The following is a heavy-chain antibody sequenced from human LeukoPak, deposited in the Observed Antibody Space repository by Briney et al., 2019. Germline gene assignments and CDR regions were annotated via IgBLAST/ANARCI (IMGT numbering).Heavy chain of an antibody. CDR1: GFSFSSSW. CDR3: ARILTYSYGLDY. V-gene: IGHV3-7*01. D-gene: IGHD5-18*01. J-gene: IGHJ4*02. CDR2: IKEDESEI. Sequence: PGGSLRLSCAASGFSFSSSWMAWVRQPPGKGLGWVANIKEDESEIYYVDSVKGRFTASRDNAKNSLYSHMNSLRAEDTAVYYCARILTYSYGLDYWGQGILVTVSS.